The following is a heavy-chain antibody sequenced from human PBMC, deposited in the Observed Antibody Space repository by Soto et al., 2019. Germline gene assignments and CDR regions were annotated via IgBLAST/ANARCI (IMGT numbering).Heavy chain of an antibody. J-gene: IGHJ3*02. Sequence: GGSLRLSCAASGFTFSSYSMNWVRQAPGKGLEWVSSISSSSSYIYYADSVKGRFTISRDNAKNSLYLQMNSLRAEDTAVYYCARELYYYDSSGYDSGDAFDIWGQGTMVTVSS. CDR1: GFTFSSYS. V-gene: IGHV3-21*01. CDR2: ISSSSSYI. CDR3: ARELYYYDSSGYDSGDAFDI. D-gene: IGHD3-22*01.